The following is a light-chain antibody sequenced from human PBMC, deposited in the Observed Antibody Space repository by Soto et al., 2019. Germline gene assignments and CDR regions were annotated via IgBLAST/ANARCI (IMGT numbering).Light chain of an antibody. Sequence: QSVLTQPASVSGSPGQSITISCTGTSSDVGSYNLVSWYQHHPGNTPKLMIYEGSRRPSGVSDRFSGSKSGNTASLAISGLQAEDEAEYYCSSYTNINTRACVFGTGTKVTVL. V-gene: IGLV2-14*02. CDR1: SSDVGSYNL. CDR2: EGS. J-gene: IGLJ1*01. CDR3: SSYTNINTRACV.